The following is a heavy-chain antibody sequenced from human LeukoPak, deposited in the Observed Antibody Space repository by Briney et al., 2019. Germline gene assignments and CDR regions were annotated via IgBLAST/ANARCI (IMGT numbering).Heavy chain of an antibody. CDR1: GFTFSSCW. D-gene: IGHD3-10*01. CDR3: ARDPDPILGANFDF. CDR2: INQNSREK. V-gene: IGHV3-7*01. Sequence: GGSLRLSCAASGFTFSSCWMNWVRLAPGRGLEWVANINQNSREKYYVDSVKGRFTISRDNAKNSLYLQMSSLTAEGTAVYYCARDPDPILGANFDFWGQGTLVTVSS. J-gene: IGHJ4*02.